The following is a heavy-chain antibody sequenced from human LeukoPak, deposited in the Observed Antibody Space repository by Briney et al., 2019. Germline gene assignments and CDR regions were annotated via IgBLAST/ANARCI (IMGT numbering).Heavy chain of an antibody. CDR3: AREHSGGGNYYDSSGYYRSFDY. J-gene: IGHJ4*02. CDR1: GFTFSSYS. CDR2: ISSSRSYI. V-gene: IGHV3-21*01. Sequence: PGGSLRLSCAASGFTFSSYSMNWVRQAPGKGLEWVSYISSSRSYIYYADSVKGRFTISRDNAKNSLYLQMSSLRVEDTAVYYCAREHSGGGNYYDSSGYYRSFDYWGQGTPVTVSS. D-gene: IGHD3-22*01.